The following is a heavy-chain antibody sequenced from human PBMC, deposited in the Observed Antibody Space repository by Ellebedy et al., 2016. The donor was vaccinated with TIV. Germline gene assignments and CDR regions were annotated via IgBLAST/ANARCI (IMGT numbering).Heavy chain of an antibody. D-gene: IGHD3-16*01. CDR1: GGSVSSRSYY. CDR2: INYRGST. CDR3: ARGDSVYSSNLNY. V-gene: IGHV4-61*01. J-gene: IGHJ4*02. Sequence: MPSETLSLTCTVSGGSVSSRSYYRSWIRQPPGKGLEWIGYINYRGSTNYNPSLKSRVTMSIDTSKNQFSLKLSSVTAADTAVYYCARGDSVYSSNLNYWGQGTLVTVSS.